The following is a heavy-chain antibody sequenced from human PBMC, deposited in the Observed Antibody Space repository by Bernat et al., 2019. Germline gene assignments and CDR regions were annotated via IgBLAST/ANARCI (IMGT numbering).Heavy chain of an antibody. V-gene: IGHV4-31*03. Sequence: QVQLQESGPGLVKPSQTLSLTCTVSGGSISSGGYYWSWIRQHPGKGLEWIGYIYYSGSTYYNPSLKSRVTISVNTTRNQFSLKLSSVTAADAAVYYCAGDNVASGSYCAVYGIDVWGQGTTVAVSS. J-gene: IGHJ6*02. CDR3: AGDNVASGSYCAVYGIDV. CDR1: GGSISSGGYY. CDR2: IYYSGST. D-gene: IGHD3-10*01.